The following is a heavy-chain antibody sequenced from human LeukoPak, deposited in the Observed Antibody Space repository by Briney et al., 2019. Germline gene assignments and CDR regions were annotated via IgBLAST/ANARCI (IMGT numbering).Heavy chain of an antibody. J-gene: IGHJ6*02. V-gene: IGHV1-2*02. CDR3: ARPQVWYGVKGGMDV. D-gene: IGHD6-13*01. CDR2: INPNSGAT. Sequence: ASVKVSCKASGYTFSGFYMHWVRQAPGQGLEWMGWINPNSGATNYAQKFQGRVTTTGDPSINTVYVKLSRLRSDDTAVYYCARPQVWYGVKGGMDVWGQGTTVTVSS. CDR1: GYTFSGFY.